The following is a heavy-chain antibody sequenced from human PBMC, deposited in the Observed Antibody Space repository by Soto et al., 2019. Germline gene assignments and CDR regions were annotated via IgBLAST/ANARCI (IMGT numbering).Heavy chain of an antibody. CDR3: AKGRGDYGSGSYPFWY. Sequence: EVQLLESGGGLVQPGGSLRLSCAASGFTFSSYAMSWVRQAPGKGLEWVSTISSSGGSTYYADSVKGRFTISRDNSKNTLYLQMNSLRAEDTAVYYCAKGRGDYGSGSYPFWYWGQGTLVTVSS. CDR2: ISSSGGST. CDR1: GFTFSSYA. D-gene: IGHD3-10*01. J-gene: IGHJ4*02. V-gene: IGHV3-23*01.